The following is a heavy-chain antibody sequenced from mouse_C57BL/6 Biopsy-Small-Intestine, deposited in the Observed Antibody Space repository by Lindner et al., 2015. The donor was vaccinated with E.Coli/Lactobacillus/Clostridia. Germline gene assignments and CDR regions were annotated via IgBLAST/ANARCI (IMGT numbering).Heavy chain of an antibody. Sequence: SVKVSCKASGYTFTALGVNWVRQAPGQGLEWVGWISPYNGHRKFSEKFLGRVALSTDTSTNTVYMDLRSLTSDDTAVYYCARDSYDSAFDPWGQGTLVTVSS. J-gene: IGHJ4*01. CDR3: ARDSYDSAFDP. D-gene: IGHD2-12*01. CDR2: ISPYNGHR. V-gene: IGHV1-84*02. CDR1: GYTFTALG.